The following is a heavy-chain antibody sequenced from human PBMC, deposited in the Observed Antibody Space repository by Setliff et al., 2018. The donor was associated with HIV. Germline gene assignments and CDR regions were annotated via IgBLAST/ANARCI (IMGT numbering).Heavy chain of an antibody. Sequence: KSGGSLRLSCAASGFSLGDHYMSWIRQAPGKGLEWVSYITEQSTTIRYRDSVKGRFTVSRDNANNLLYLQMNSLRAEDTGIYYCARGEGWFDDIDYWGHGTQVTVSS. CDR1: GFSLGDHY. V-gene: IGHV3-11*04. J-gene: IGHJ4*01. D-gene: IGHD3-10*01. CDR3: ARGEGWFDDIDY. CDR2: ITEQSTTI.